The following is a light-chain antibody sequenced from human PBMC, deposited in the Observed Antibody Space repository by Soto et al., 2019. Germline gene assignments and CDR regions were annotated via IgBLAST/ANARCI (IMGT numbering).Light chain of an antibody. V-gene: IGKV3-20*01. CDR2: AAS. CDR3: QQYGSSSWT. CDR1: QSVRSSY. J-gene: IGKJ1*01. Sequence: EIVLTQSPGTLSLSPGERATLSCRASQSVRSSYLAWYQQKPGQAPRLLIYAASNRAAGIPDRFTGSGSGTDFTLTISRLEPEDFAVYYCQQYGSSSWTFGQGTKVEIK.